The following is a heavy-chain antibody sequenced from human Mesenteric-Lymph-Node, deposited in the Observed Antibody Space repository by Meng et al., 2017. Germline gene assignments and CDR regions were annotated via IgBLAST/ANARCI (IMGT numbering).Heavy chain of an antibody. J-gene: IGHJ4*02. Sequence: GGSLRLSCSASGFVVGSHYVSWVRQAPGKGLEWVSGIIGTTDKKYAESVKGRFTISRDNSKNTLYLQMNSLRGEDTAVYYCAKDREPDGLWPFDYWGQGTLVTVSS. CDR3: AKDREPDGLWPFDY. D-gene: IGHD5-24*01. V-gene: IGHV3-53*05. CDR2: IIGTTDK. CDR1: GFVVGSHY.